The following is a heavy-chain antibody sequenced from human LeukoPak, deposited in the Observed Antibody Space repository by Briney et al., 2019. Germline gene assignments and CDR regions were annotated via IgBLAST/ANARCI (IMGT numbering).Heavy chain of an antibody. J-gene: IGHJ4*02. CDR2: ISSSSSYI. D-gene: IGHD3-16*02. CDR3: ARDLPTGGVIDY. Sequence: AGGSLRLSCAASGFTFSSYSMNWVRQAPGKGLEWVSSISSSSSYIYYADSVKGRFTISRDNAKNSLYLQMNSLRAEDTAVYYCARDLPTGGVIDYWGQGTLVTVSS. CDR1: GFTFSSYS. V-gene: IGHV3-21*01.